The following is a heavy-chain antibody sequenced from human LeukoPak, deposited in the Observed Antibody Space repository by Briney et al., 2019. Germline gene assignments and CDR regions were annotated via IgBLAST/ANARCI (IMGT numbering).Heavy chain of an antibody. CDR2: IYYSGTT. CDR3: ARDVRPLVHAFDI. D-gene: IGHD6-6*01. J-gene: IGHJ3*02. Sequence: PSETLSLTCTVSGGSISSSNYYWGWIRQPPGKGLEWIGSIYYSGTTYYNPSLKSRLTISVDTSKNQFSLNLSSVTAADTAVYYCARDVRPLVHAFDIWGLGTMVTVSS. V-gene: IGHV4-39*07. CDR1: GGSISSSNYY.